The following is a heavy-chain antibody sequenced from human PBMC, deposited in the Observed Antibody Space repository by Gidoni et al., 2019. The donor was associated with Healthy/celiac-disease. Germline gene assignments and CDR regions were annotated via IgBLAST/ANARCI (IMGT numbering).Heavy chain of an antibody. CDR1: GFTFSSHG. Sequence: QVQLVESGGGVVQPGRSLRLSCAASGFTFSSHGMHWVRQAPGKGLEWVAVRWYDGSNKYYADSVKGRFTISRDNSKNTLYLQMNSLRAEDTAVYYCAREGGGLVDYYYYYGMDVWGQGTTVTVSS. V-gene: IGHV3-33*01. CDR2: RWYDGSNK. CDR3: AREGGGLVDYYYYYGMDV. J-gene: IGHJ6*02. D-gene: IGHD6-19*01.